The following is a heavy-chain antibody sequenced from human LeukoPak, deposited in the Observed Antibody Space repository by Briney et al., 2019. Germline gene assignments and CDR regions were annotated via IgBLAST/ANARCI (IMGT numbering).Heavy chain of an antibody. Sequence: GGSLRLSCSASGFIFASYGMNWVRQAPGSGLQWVEYISAGSSNTFYADSVKGRFTISRDDADNFLHLQMNSLSAEDTAVYYCARSAVQANTPFYFDFWGQGALVTVSS. CDR1: GFIFASYG. D-gene: IGHD1-26*01. CDR2: ISAGSSNT. CDR3: ARSAVQANTPFYFDF. J-gene: IGHJ4*02. V-gene: IGHV3-48*01.